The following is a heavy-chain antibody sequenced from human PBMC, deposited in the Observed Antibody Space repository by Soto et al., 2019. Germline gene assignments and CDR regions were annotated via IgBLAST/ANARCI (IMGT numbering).Heavy chain of an antibody. CDR1: GGSFSGYY. CDR2: INHSGST. J-gene: IGHJ4*02. V-gene: IGHV4-34*01. Sequence: QVQLQQWGAGLLKPSETLSLTCAVYGGSFSGYYWSWIRQPPGKGLGWIGEINHSGSTNYNPSLKSRVTISVDTSKNQFSRKLSSVTAADTAVYYRARRGKKAAAGYFDYWGQGTLVTVSS. CDR3: ARRGKKAAAGYFDY. D-gene: IGHD6-13*01.